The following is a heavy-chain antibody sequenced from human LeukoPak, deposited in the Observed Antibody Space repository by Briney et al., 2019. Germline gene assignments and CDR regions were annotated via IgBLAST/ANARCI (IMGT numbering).Heavy chain of an antibody. CDR3: TRERVPAAITGAFDI. Sequence: GGSLRLSCTASGFTFGDYAMSWFRQAPGKGLEWVGFIRSKAYGGTTVYAASVKGRFTISRDDSKSIAYLQMNSLKTEDTAVYYCTRERVPAAITGAFDIWGQGTMVTVSS. D-gene: IGHD2-2*01. CDR2: IRSKAYGGTT. CDR1: GFTFGDYA. J-gene: IGHJ3*02. V-gene: IGHV3-49*03.